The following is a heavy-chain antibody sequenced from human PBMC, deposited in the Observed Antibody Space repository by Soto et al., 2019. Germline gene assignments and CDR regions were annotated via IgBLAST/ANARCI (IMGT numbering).Heavy chain of an antibody. D-gene: IGHD4-17*01. J-gene: IGHJ4*02. CDR1: GFTFSSYD. CDR2: ISGSGGST. V-gene: IGHV3-23*01. CDR3: AKGQGGLRCSQLFFDY. Sequence: GGSLSLSCAASGFTFSSYDMSWVRQAPGKGLEWVSAISGSGGSTYYADSVKGRFTISRDNSKNTLYLQMNSLRAEDTAVYYCAKGQGGLRCSQLFFDYWGQGTLVTVSS.